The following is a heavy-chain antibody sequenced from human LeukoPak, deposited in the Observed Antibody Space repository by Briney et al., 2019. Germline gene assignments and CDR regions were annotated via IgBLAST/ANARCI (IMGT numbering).Heavy chain of an antibody. CDR3: AGIPVFGVVLHQEPV. CDR2: MNPNSGNT. D-gene: IGHD3-3*01. CDR1: GYTFTSYD. Sequence: ASVKVSCKASGYTFTSYDINWVRQATGQGLEWMGWMNPNSGNTGYAQRFQGRVTITRNTSISTVYMELSSLRSEDTAVYFCAGIPVFGVVLHQEPVWGKGTTVTVSS. V-gene: IGHV1-8*03. J-gene: IGHJ6*04.